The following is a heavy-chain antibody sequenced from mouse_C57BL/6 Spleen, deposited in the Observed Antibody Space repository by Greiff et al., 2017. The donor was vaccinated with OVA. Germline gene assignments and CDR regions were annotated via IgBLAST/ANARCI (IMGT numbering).Heavy chain of an antibody. Sequence: EVQLQQSGPVLVKPGASVKMSCKASGYTFTDYYMNWVKQSHGKSLEWIGVINPYNGGTSYNQKFKGKATLTVDKSSSTAYMELNSLTSEDSEVYYCAREVYGNWYFEVWGTGTTVTVSS. CDR2: INPYNGGT. D-gene: IGHD2-1*01. V-gene: IGHV1-19*01. CDR1: GYTFTDYY. CDR3: AREVYGNWYFEV. J-gene: IGHJ1*03.